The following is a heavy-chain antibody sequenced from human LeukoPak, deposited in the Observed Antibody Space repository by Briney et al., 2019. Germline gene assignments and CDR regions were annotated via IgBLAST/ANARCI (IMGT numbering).Heavy chain of an antibody. D-gene: IGHD3-9*01. Sequence: PGGSLRLSCAASGFTFGGYWMYWVRQAPGKGLVWVSRVNSDGSSTAYADSVKGRFIISRDNVKGTLYLQMNSLTVEDTAVYYCVRDSTRYVPDYWGQGTLVTVSS. CDR1: GFTFGGYW. J-gene: IGHJ4*02. CDR3: VRDSTRYVPDY. V-gene: IGHV3-74*01. CDR2: VNSDGSST.